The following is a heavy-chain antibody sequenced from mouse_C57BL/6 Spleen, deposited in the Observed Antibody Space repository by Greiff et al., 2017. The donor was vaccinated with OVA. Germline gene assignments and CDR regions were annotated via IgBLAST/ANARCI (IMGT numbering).Heavy chain of an antibody. V-gene: IGHV5-17*01. CDR1: GFTFSDYG. CDR3: ARADDYGFAY. Sequence: DVKLVESGGGLVKPGGSLKLSCAASGFTFSDYGMHWVRQAPEKGLEWVAYISSGSSTIYYADTVKGRFTISRDNAKNTLFLQMTSLRSEDTAMYYCARADDYGFAYWGQGTLVTVSA. D-gene: IGHD2-4*01. CDR2: ISSGSSTI. J-gene: IGHJ3*01.